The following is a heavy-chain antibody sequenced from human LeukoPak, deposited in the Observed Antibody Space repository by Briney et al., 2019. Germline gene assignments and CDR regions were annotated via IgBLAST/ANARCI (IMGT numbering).Heavy chain of an antibody. D-gene: IGHD4/OR15-4a*01. CDR1: RGSITSDY. CDR2: IFTSGST. CDR3: SRGGANDL. J-gene: IGHJ5*02. Sequence: PSETLSLTCTVSRGSITSDYWSWIRQPAGKGLEWIGRIFTSGSTSYNPSLKSRVTMSLDTSKNQFSLKLSSVTAADTAVYFCSRGGANDLWGQGTLVTVSS. V-gene: IGHV4-4*07.